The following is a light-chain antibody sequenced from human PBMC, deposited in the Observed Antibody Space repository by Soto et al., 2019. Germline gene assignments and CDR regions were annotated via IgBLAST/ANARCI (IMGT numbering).Light chain of an antibody. Sequence: IHLTQSPSSLSSSVGDIVTITFLSSQGISSFLAWYQQKPGKAPKLLIYAASTLQSGVPSRFSGSGSGTDFTLTISSLQPEDFATYYCQQLSNYPPITFGQGTRLEIK. CDR3: QQLSNYPPIT. V-gene: IGKV1-9*01. CDR2: AAS. J-gene: IGKJ5*01. CDR1: QGISSF.